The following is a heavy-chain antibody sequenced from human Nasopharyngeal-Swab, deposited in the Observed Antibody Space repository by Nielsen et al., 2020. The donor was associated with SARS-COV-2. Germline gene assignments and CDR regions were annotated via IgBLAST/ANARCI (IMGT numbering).Heavy chain of an antibody. J-gene: IGHJ4*02. V-gene: IGHV3-23*01. CDR2: ISNGGGTT. CDR3: AKVFTAATGSYFDF. D-gene: IGHD6-13*01. CDR1: GFTFSSYW. Sequence: GESLKISCAASGFTFSSYWMSWVRQAPGKGLEWVSGISNGGGTTHNADSVRGRFTISRDNSKNTLYLQMNSLRAEDTATYYCAKVFTAATGSYFDFWGQGTLVTVSS.